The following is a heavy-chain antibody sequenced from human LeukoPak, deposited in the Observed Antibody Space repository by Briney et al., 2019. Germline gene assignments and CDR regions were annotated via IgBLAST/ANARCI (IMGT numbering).Heavy chain of an antibody. Sequence: SVKVSCKASGFTFTSSAMQWVRQARGQRLEWIGWIVVGSGNTNYAQKSQERVTITRDMSTSTAYMELSSLRSEDTAVYYCAADGPSGYYYMDVWGKGTTVTVSS. CDR2: IVVGSGNT. V-gene: IGHV1-58*02. CDR3: AADGPSGYYYMDV. CDR1: GFTFTSSA. J-gene: IGHJ6*03. D-gene: IGHD6-25*01.